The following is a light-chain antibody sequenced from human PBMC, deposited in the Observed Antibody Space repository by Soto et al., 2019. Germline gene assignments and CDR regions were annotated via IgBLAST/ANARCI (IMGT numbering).Light chain of an antibody. CDR1: QSVGGN. CDR3: QQYNNWPQLT. Sequence: KVMTQSPATLSVSPGERATLSCRASQSVGGNLAWYQQKPGQAPKLLIYGASTRATGIPASFSGSGSGTEFTLTISSLQSEDFAVYYCQQYNNWPQLTFGGGTKVEIK. V-gene: IGKV3-15*01. J-gene: IGKJ4*01. CDR2: GAS.